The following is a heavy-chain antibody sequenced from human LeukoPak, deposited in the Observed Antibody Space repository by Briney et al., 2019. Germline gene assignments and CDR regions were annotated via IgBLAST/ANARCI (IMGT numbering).Heavy chain of an antibody. Sequence: ASVKVSCKASGYTFTGYYMHWVRQAPGQGLEWMGWINPNSGGTNYAQKFQGRVTMTRDTSISTAYMELSRLRSDDTAVYYCARGGYYYDSSGHDAFDIWGQGTMVTASS. CDR3: ARGGYYYDSSGHDAFDI. CDR2: INPNSGGT. D-gene: IGHD3-22*01. CDR1: GYTFTGYY. V-gene: IGHV1-2*02. J-gene: IGHJ3*02.